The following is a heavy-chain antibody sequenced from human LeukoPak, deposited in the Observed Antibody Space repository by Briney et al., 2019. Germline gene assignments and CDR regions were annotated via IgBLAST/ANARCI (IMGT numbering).Heavy chain of an antibody. J-gene: IGHJ4*02. D-gene: IGHD4-17*01. Sequence: SGGSLRLSCAASGFTFSSYWMSWVRQAPGKGLEWVANIKQDGSEKYYVDSVKGRFTISRDNAKNSLYLQMNSLRAEDTAVYYCARDFTDYGDSGSDYWGQGTLVTVSS. V-gene: IGHV3-7*01. CDR1: GFTFSSYW. CDR2: IKQDGSEK. CDR3: ARDFTDYGDSGSDY.